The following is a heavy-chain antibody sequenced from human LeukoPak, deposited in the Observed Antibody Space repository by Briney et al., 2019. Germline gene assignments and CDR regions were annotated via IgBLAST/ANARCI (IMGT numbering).Heavy chain of an antibody. V-gene: IGHV3-48*03. Sequence: GGTLRLSCAAAGFTFSSYERKWVGQGPGKGLEGVSYISSSGRTIYYADSVKGRFTISSDNPNNSLYLQMNSLRAEDTAVYYCARHLVYGDSPGYFQHWGQGTLVTVSS. CDR3: ARHLVYGDSPGYFQH. CDR2: ISSSGRTI. CDR1: GFTFSSYE. J-gene: IGHJ1*01. D-gene: IGHD4-17*01.